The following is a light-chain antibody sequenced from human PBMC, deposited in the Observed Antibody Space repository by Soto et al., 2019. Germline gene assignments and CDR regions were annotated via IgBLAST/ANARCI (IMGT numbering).Light chain of an antibody. J-gene: IGKJ5*01. CDR1: QSVSSY. V-gene: IGKV3-11*01. CDR2: DAY. Sequence: EIVLTQSPATLSLSPGERATLSCRASQSVSSYLAWYQQKPGQAHRLLIYDAYNRATGIPARFSGSGSGTDFTLTIRSLEPEDFAVYYCKQRSNWPPTFGQGTRLEIK. CDR3: KQRSNWPPT.